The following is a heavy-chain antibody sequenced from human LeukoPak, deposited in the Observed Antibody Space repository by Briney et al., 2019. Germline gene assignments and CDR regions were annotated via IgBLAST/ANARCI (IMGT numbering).Heavy chain of an antibody. CDR3: ARDIKGQYQDAFDI. J-gene: IGHJ3*02. CDR1: GFTFDDYG. CDR2: INWNGGST. V-gene: IGHV3-20*04. Sequence: PGGSLRLSCAASGFTFDDYGMSWVRQAPGKGLEWVSGINWNGGSTGYADSVKGRFTISRDNAKNSLYLQMNSLRAEDTALYYCARDIKGQYQDAFDIWGQGTMVTVSS. D-gene: IGHD2-2*01.